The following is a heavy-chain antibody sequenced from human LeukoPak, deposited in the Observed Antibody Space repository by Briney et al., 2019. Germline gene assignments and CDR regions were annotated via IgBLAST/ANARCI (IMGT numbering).Heavy chain of an antibody. V-gene: IGHV4-39*07. D-gene: IGHD3-22*01. CDR3: ARTGGYYDSSGYYYFQH. J-gene: IGHJ1*01. CDR2: IYYSGST. CDR1: GGSISSSSYY. Sequence: SETLSLTCTVSGGSISSSSYYWGWIRQPPGKGLEWIGSIYYSGSTNYNPSLKSRVTISVDTSKNQFSLKLSSVTAADTAVYYCARTGGYYDSSGYYYFQHWGQGTLVTVSS.